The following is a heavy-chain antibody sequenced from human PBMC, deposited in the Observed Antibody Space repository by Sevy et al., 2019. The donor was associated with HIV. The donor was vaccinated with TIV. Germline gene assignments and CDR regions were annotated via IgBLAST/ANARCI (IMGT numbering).Heavy chain of an antibody. V-gene: IGHV3-48*01. J-gene: IGHJ4*02. D-gene: IGHD3-22*01. Sequence: GGSLRLSCAASGFKFSSYNMNWIRQAPGKGLEWLSYISCSGTTIYYADSVRGRFTISRDSVKNSLYLQMNSLRAEDTAVYYCASDAGYLDSSGYYDYWGQGSQVTVSS. CDR1: GFKFSSYN. CDR3: ASDAGYLDSSGYYDY. CDR2: ISCSGTTI.